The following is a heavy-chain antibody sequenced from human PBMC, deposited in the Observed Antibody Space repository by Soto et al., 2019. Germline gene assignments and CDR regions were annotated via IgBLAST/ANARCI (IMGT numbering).Heavy chain of an antibody. CDR2: ISGSGGST. CDR1: GFTFNIYA. V-gene: IGHV3-23*01. CDR3: AKHYCGSGTTCFDAFDF. Sequence: PGGSLRLSCAASGFTFNIYAMSWVRQVPGKGLQWVSAISGSGGSTYYPASVQGRFSISRDNSNNTLFLQMSGLRADDTAVYYCAKHYCGSGTTCFDAFDFCGQGTMVTVS. J-gene: IGHJ3*01. D-gene: IGHD2-21*01.